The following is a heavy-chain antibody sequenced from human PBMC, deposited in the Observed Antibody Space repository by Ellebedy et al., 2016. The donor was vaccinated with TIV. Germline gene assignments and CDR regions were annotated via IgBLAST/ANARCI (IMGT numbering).Heavy chain of an antibody. D-gene: IGHD5-18*01. CDR3: ARDGGRGHSYGHN. J-gene: IGHJ4*02. CDR1: AFTFSNYT. CDR2: ISPSSSYV. Sequence: PGGSLRLSCAASAFTFSNYTMNWLRQAPGKGLEWVSSISPSSSYVFYADSVKGRCTISRDNAKNSLYLQMNSLRGEDAAIYYCARDGGRGHSYGHNWGQGTLVTVSS. V-gene: IGHV3-21*01.